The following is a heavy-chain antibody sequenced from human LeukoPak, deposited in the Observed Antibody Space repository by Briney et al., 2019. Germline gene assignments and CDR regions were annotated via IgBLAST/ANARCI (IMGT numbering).Heavy chain of an antibody. V-gene: IGHV3-33*01. CDR3: ARGPIVGDSFFDF. J-gene: IGHJ4*02. Sequence: GRSLRLSCAASGFTVTTYGIHWVRQAPGKGLEWVAVVWFDGSNKYYSDSVKGRLTISRDDPKNTLYLYMNSLRPEDTAVYYCARGPIVGDSFFDFWGLGTLVTVSS. D-gene: IGHD1-26*01. CDR2: VWFDGSNK. CDR1: GFTVTTYG.